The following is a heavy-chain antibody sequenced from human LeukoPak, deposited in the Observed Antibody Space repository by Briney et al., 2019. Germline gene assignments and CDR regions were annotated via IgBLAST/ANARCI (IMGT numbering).Heavy chain of an antibody. J-gene: IGHJ6*04. CDR1: RFTVSSYW. V-gene: IGHV3-7*03. D-gene: IGHD2-8*02. CDR2: IQQDGSEK. Sequence: GGSLRLSCTASRFTVSSYWITWVRQAPGKGLEWVANIQQDGSEKYYVDSVRGRFTISRDNAENLLYLQMDSLRAEDTAVYFCARGWCPHCHGMGDWGKGTTVTVSS. CDR3: ARGWCPHCHGMGD.